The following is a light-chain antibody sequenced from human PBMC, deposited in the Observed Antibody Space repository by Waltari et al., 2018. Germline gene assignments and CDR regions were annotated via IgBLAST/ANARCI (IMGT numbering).Light chain of an antibody. J-gene: IGLJ3*02. CDR3: CSYAGSYTWV. Sequence: QSALTQPRAVSGSPGQSVTISCTGPSSYVGRYNYAFWYQQHPGKAPKPMIYDVSKRPSGVPDRFSGSKSGNTASLTISGLQAEDEADYYCCSYAGSYTWVFGGGTKLTVL. CDR2: DVS. V-gene: IGLV2-11*01. CDR1: SSYVGRYNY.